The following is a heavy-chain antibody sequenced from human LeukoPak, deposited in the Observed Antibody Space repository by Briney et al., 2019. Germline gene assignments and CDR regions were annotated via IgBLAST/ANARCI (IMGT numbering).Heavy chain of an antibody. V-gene: IGHV1-3*01. D-gene: IGHD3-10*01. CDR1: GYTFVSYT. CDR3: ARSSSGTYHY. Sequence: ASVKVSCMTSGYTFVSYTMHWLRQAPGQSLEWMGWINGDNGNTKDSEKFQGRVTITRDTSASSAYMELSSLRSEDTAVYYCARSSSGTYHYWGQGTLVTVSS. CDR2: INGDNGNT. J-gene: IGHJ4*02.